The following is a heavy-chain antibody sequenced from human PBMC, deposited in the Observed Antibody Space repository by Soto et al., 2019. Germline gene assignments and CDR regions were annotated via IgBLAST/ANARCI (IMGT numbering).Heavy chain of an antibody. CDR2: IYYSGST. D-gene: IGHD2-21*01. CDR3: VCFGVIAMPNRRAPNWFDP. Sequence: SETLSLTCTVSGGSISSYYWSWIRQPPGKGLEWIGYIYYSGSTNYNPSLKSRVTISVDTSKNQFSLKLSSVTAADTAVYYCVCFGVIAMPNRRAPNWFDPWGQGTLVTVSS. J-gene: IGHJ5*02. CDR1: GGSISSYY. V-gene: IGHV4-59*12.